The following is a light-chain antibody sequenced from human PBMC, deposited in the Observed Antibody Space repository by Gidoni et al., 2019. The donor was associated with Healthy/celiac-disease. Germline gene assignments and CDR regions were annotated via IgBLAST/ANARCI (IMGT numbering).Light chain of an antibody. CDR3: QAWDSSTAKVV. CDR1: KLGDNY. V-gene: IGLV3-1*01. J-gene: IGLJ2*01. CDR2: QVS. Sequence: SYELTQPPSVSVAPGQTASITCSGDKLGDNYAGWYQQKPGQSPVLVIYQVSKRPSGIPERFSGSNSGNTATLTISGTQAMDEADYYCQAWDSSTAKVVFGGGTKLTVL.